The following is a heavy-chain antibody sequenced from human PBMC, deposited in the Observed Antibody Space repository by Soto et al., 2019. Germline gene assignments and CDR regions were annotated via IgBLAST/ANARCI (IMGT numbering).Heavy chain of an antibody. CDR2: ISGSGGST. V-gene: IGHV3-23*01. CDR3: AKPRLSYYYDSSGYIQN. J-gene: IGHJ4*02. Sequence: GSLRLSCAASGFTFSSYAMSWVRQAPGKGLEWVSAISGSGGSTYYADSVKGRFTISRDNSKNTLYLQMNSLRAEDTAVYYCAKPRLSYYYDSSGYIQNWGQGTLVTVSS. CDR1: GFTFSSYA. D-gene: IGHD3-22*01.